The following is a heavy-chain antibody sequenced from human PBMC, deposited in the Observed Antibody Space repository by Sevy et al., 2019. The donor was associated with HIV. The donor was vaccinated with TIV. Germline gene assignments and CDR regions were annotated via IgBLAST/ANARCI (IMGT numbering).Heavy chain of an antibody. D-gene: IGHD3-16*01. CDR2: FDPKEGEP. J-gene: IGHJ1*01. V-gene: IGHV1-24*01. Sequence: ASVKVSCKASGDTFNTFDISWVRQAPGKGPEWMGGFDPKEGEPIYAQRFQGRVIMTEDTSTDTAYMELSGLRSEDTAIYYCAPLTLGGLETRGSFEIWGQGTPVTVSS. CDR3: APLTLGGLETRGSFEI. CDR1: GDTFNTFD.